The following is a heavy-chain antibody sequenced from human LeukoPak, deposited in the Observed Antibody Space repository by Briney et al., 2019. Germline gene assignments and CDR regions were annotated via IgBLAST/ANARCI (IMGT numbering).Heavy chain of an antibody. V-gene: IGHV3-11*06. CDR2: ISRSSSYI. D-gene: IGHD4-17*01. CDR3: AREAPTVTRDFDY. CDR1: GFSFSDYF. J-gene: IGHJ4*02. Sequence: GGSLRLSCAASGFSFSDYFISWIRQAPGKGLEWVSSISRSSSYIHYADSVKGRFTVSRDNAKNSLYLQMNSLRAEDTAVYYCAREAPTVTRDFDYWGQGTLVTVSS.